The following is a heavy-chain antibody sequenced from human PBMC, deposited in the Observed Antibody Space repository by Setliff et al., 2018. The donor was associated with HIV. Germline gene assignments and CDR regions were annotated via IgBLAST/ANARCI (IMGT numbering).Heavy chain of an antibody. V-gene: IGHV4-38-2*01. CDR1: GYSISTAYY. D-gene: IGHD3-10*01. Sequence: SETLSLTCAVSGYSISTAYYWGWIRQPPGKGLEWIGSVYHSGTTYYNPSLKSRVTISVDMSNNQFSLKLSSVTAADTAVYYCARQGSLITMVRGVTQAPNWFDPWGQGTLVTVSS. J-gene: IGHJ5*02. CDR2: VYHSGTT. CDR3: ARQGSLITMVRGVTQAPNWFDP.